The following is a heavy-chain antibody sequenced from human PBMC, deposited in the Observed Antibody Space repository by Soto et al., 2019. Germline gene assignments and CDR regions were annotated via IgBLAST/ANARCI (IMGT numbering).Heavy chain of an antibody. CDR1: GFTFSSYG. CDR3: ARDFASDPGSFDY. D-gene: IGHD3-3*01. J-gene: IGHJ4*02. V-gene: IGHV3-33*01. CDR2: IWYDGSNK. Sequence: QVQLVESGGGVVQLGRSLRLSCAASGFTFSSYGMHWVRQAPGKGLEWVAVIWYDGSNKYYADSVKGRFTISRDNSKNTLYLQMNSLRAEDTAVYYCARDFASDPGSFDYWGQGTLVTVSS.